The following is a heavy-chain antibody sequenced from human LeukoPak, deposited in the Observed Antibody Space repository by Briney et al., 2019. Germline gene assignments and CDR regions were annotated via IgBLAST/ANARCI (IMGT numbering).Heavy chain of an antibody. D-gene: IGHD3-10*01. CDR2: IYNSGGT. V-gene: IGHV4-4*02. Sequence: PSETLSLTCAVSGGSISSSDWWSWVRQPPGKGLEWIGEIYNSGGTSYNPSLKSRVAISLDKSNNQFSLKLSSVTAADTAVYFCARVGRDYCGSGSLGAFSYYGLDVWGQGTTVIVSS. CDR1: GGSISSSDW. CDR3: ARVGRDYCGSGSLGAFSYYGLDV. J-gene: IGHJ6*02.